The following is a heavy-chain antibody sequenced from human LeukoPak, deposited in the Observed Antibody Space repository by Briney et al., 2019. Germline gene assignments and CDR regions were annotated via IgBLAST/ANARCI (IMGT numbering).Heavy chain of an antibody. CDR1: GYTFTSYD. V-gene: IGHV1-8*01. CDR3: ATADYGINSLDH. Sequence: ASVKVSCKASGYTFTSYDINWVRQATGQGLEWMGWMNPNSGNTGYAQKFQGRVTMTRNTSISTAYMELSSLRSEDTAVYYCATADYGINSLDHWGQGTLVTVSS. CDR2: MNPNSGNT. D-gene: IGHD4-17*01. J-gene: IGHJ4*02.